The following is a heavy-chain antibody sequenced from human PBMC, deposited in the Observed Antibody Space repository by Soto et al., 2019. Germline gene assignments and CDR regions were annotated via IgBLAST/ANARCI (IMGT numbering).Heavy chain of an antibody. D-gene: IGHD2-8*01. Sequence: QVHLQESGPGLVKPSETLSLTCSVSGVSIKNDYWSWIRQPPGKGLEWIGYVFYSGSPNYNPSLKSRVSMSLDTSKNHFSLNLSPATAADTALYYCARAPPYQGYCIDGVCYAYFDFWGRGTLVTVSS. J-gene: IGHJ4*02. CDR3: ARAPPYQGYCIDGVCYAYFDF. V-gene: IGHV4-59*01. CDR1: GVSIKNDY. CDR2: VFYSGSP.